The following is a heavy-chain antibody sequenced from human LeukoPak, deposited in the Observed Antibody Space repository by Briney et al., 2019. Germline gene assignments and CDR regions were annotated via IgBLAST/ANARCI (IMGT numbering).Heavy chain of an antibody. CDR1: GGSISSGSYY. V-gene: IGHV4-61*02. CDR3: ARDRRERWLQFFAFDI. D-gene: IGHD5-24*01. CDR2: IHTSGST. Sequence: SETLSLTCTVSGGSISSGSYYWQWIRQPAGKGLEWIVRIHTSGSTNYNPSLKSRVTISVDTSKNQFSLKLSSVTAADTAVYYCARDRRERWLQFFAFDIWGQGTMVTVSS. J-gene: IGHJ3*02.